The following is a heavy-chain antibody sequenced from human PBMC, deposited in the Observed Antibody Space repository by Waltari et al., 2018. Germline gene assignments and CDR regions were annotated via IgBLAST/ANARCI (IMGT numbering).Heavy chain of an antibody. CDR3: ARGITSAFDY. J-gene: IGHJ4*02. D-gene: IGHD1-20*01. Sequence: QMVESGGGLVWPGGSLTLSCAASGFRFRVYYMIWIRQAPGKGMRWVSKMSSSGTAIRYGDSVKGRFTISRDNAKNSLHMEMNNLRAEDTAVYYCARGITSAFDYWGQGSLVTVSS. CDR2: MSSSGTAI. V-gene: IGHV3-11*01. CDR1: GFRFRVYY.